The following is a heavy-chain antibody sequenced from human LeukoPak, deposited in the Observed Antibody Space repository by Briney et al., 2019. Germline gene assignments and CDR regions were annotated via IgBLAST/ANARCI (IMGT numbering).Heavy chain of an antibody. Sequence: GGSLRLSCAASGFTFSSYGMHWVRQAPGKGLEWVAVIAYDGSNKKYADSVKGRFTISRDNSKNTLYLQMNSLRAEDTAVYYCAKTEGGSWYISYYMDVWGKGTTVTISS. CDR2: IAYDGSNK. CDR1: GFTFSSYG. J-gene: IGHJ6*03. D-gene: IGHD6-13*01. CDR3: AKTEGGSWYISYYMDV. V-gene: IGHV3-30*18.